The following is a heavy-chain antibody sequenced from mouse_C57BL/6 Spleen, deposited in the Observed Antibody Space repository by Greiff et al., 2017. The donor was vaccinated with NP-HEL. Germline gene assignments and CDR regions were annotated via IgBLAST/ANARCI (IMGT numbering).Heavy chain of an antibody. Sequence: QVQLQQPGAELVKPGASVKVSCKASGYTFTSYWMHWVKQRPGQGLEWIGRIHPSDSDTTYNPKFKGKATLTVDNSSSTAYMQLSSLTSEDSAVYYGAASYYSNYGRVFDVWGTGTTVTVSS. D-gene: IGHD2-5*01. CDR2: IHPSDSDT. V-gene: IGHV1-74*01. CDR3: AASYYSNYGRVFDV. CDR1: GYTFTSYW. J-gene: IGHJ1*03.